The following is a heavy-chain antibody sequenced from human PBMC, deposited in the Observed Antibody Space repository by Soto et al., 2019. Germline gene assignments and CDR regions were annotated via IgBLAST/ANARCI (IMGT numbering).Heavy chain of an antibody. Sequence: PGGSLRLSCAASGFTFSSYSMNWVRQDPGKGLEWVSSISSSSSYIYYADSVKGRFTISRDNAKNSLYLQMNSLRAEDTAVYYCARDGPYCGGDCYPPANDYWGQGTLVTVSS. V-gene: IGHV3-21*01. CDR1: GFTFSSYS. CDR2: ISSSSSYI. J-gene: IGHJ4*02. D-gene: IGHD2-21*02. CDR3: ARDGPYCGGDCYPPANDY.